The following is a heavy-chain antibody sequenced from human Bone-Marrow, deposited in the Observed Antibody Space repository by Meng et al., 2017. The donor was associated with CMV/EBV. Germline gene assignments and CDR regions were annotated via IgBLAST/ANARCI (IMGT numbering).Heavy chain of an antibody. CDR3: ARDGYNLPLDI. D-gene: IGHD5-24*01. V-gene: IGHV4-34*01. CDR1: GGSFSGYY. CDR2: INHSGST. Sequence: GSLRLSCAVYGGSFSGYYWSWIRQPPGKGLEWIGEINHSGSTNYNPSLKSRVTISVDTSKNQFSLKLSSVTAADTAVYYCARDGYNLPLDIWGQGTMVTVSS. J-gene: IGHJ3*02.